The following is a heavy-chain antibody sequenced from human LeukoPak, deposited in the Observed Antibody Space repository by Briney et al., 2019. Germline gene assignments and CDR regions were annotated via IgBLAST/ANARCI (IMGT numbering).Heavy chain of an antibody. CDR2: ISGSGEDT. CDR3: AKPRAMTTGVGRYFDL. D-gene: IGHD1-1*01. CDR1: GFTFTSYA. J-gene: IGHJ2*01. V-gene: IGHV3-23*01. Sequence: PGGSLRLSCAASGFTFTSYAMSWIRQAPGKGLEWVSAISGSGEDTYYPDSVKGRFTISRDNSKNTLYLQMNSLRAEDTAIYYCAKPRAMTTGVGRYFDLWGRGTLVTVSS.